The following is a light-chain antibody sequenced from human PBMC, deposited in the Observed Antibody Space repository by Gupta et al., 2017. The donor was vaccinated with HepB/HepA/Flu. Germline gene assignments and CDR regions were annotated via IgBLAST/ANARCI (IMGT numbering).Light chain of an antibody. Sequence: EIVLTQSPGTLSLSPGERATLSCRASQSVSSSNLAWYQQKPGQAPRLLIYGASSRATGIPDRFSGSGSGTDFTLTISRLEPEDFAVYYCQQYGSSPRFTFGPGTKLEIK. CDR1: QSVSSSN. CDR2: GAS. V-gene: IGKV3-20*01. CDR3: QQYGSSPRFT. J-gene: IGKJ2*01.